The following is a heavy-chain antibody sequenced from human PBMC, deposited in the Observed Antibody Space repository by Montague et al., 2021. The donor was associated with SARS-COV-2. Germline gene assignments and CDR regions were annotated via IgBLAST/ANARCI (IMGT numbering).Heavy chain of an antibody. Sequence: SLRLSCAASGFTFDDYTMHWVRQAPGKGLEWVSLISWDGGSTYYADSVKGRFTISRDNSKNSLYLQMNSLRTEDTALYYCAKDMGAWNHYYGMDVWGQGTTVTVSS. CDR2: ISWDGGST. D-gene: IGHD1-1*01. CDR1: GFTFDDYT. J-gene: IGHJ6*02. V-gene: IGHV3-43*01. CDR3: AKDMGAWNHYYGMDV.